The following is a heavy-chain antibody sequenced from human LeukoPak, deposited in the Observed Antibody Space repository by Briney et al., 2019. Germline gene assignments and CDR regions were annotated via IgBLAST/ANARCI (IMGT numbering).Heavy chain of an antibody. V-gene: IGHV3-53*04. CDR1: GFTVSSSY. CDR3: ARVGVGTVAGNYFDD. J-gene: IGHJ4*02. CDR2: IYGGGGT. D-gene: IGHD6-19*01. Sequence: GGSLRLSCTASGFTVSSSYMTWVRQAPGKGLEWVSLIYGGGGTYYADSVKGRFTISRHNSDNTLYLEMNGLRPDDTAVYYCARVGVGTVAGNYFDDWGQGTLVTVSS.